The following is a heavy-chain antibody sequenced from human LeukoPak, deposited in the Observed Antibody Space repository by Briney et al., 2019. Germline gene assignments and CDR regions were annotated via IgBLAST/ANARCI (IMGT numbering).Heavy chain of an antibody. J-gene: IGHJ4*02. CDR1: GGSITNSGYY. CDR2: IYYTGST. D-gene: IGHD2-2*01. CDR3: ARLGYCSSTSCPRALNY. V-gene: IGHV4-39*07. Sequence: SETLSLTCTVSGGSITNSGYYWGWVRQPPGKGLEWIASIYYTGSTYYNPSLKSRVTISVDTSKNQFSLKLSSVTAADTAVYYCARLGYCSSTSCPRALNYWGQGTLVTVSS.